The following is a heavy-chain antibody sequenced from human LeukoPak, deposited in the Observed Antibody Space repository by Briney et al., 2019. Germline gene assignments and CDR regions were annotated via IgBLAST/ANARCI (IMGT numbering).Heavy chain of an antibody. CDR3: AKEGGDNWNAPFDY. Sequence: PGGSLRLSCAASGFTFSSYGMHWVRQAPGKGLEWVAVISYDGSNKYYADSVKGRFTISRDNSKNTLYLQMNSLRAEDTAVYYCAKEGGDNWNAPFDYWGQGTLVTVSS. D-gene: IGHD1-20*01. J-gene: IGHJ4*02. CDR1: GFTFSSYG. V-gene: IGHV3-30*18. CDR2: ISYDGSNK.